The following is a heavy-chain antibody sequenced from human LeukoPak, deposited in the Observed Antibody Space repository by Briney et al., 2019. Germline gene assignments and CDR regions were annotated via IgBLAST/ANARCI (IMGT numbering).Heavy chain of an antibody. D-gene: IGHD2-15*01. CDR1: GYTFTSYG. V-gene: IGHV1-18*01. J-gene: IGHJ4*02. CDR3: ARWVGYDFYY. CDR2: ISAYNGNT. Sequence: ASVKVSCKASGYTFTSYGISWVRQAPGQGLEWMGWISAYNGNTNYAQKLHGRVTMTKDTSTSPAYMELRSLRSDDTAVYYCARWVGYDFYYWGQRTLVTVSS.